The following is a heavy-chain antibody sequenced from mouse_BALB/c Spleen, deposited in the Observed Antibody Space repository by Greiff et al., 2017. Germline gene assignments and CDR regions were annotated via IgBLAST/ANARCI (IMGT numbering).Heavy chain of an antibody. Sequence: VQLKESGPSLVKPSQSLSLTCSVTGDSFTSCYWHWIRKFPGNKLEYMGYISYSGSTYYNPSLKSRISITRDTSKNQYYLQLNSVTTEDTATYYCARSWGNFSWFAYWGQGTLVTVSA. CDR1: GDSFTSCY. CDR3: ARSWGNFSWFAY. V-gene: IGHV3-8*02. D-gene: IGHD2-1*01. CDR2: ISYSGST. J-gene: IGHJ3*01.